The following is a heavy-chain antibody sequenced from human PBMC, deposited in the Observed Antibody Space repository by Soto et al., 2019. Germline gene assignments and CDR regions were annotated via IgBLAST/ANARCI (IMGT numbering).Heavy chain of an antibody. Sequence: QVQLQQWGAGLLKPSETLSLTCAVNGGSFNDYYWAWIRQPPGKGLEWIGEIYHSGNTYYNPSLEGRVIMSVDTSKKQFSLRLNSLTAADTAMYCCARVRRGFNRESWSYWYNGMDVWGQGTTVTVS. CDR2: IYHSGNT. D-gene: IGHD3-16*01. CDR3: ARVRRGFNRESWSYWYNGMDV. J-gene: IGHJ6*02. V-gene: IGHV4-34*02. CDR1: GGSFNDYY.